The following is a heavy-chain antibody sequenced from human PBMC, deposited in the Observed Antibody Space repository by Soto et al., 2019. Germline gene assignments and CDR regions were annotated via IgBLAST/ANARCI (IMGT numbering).Heavy chain of an antibody. CDR2: MNPNSGNT. J-gene: IGHJ6*02. Sequence: QVQLVQSGAEVKKPGASVKVSCKASGYTFTSYDINWVRQATGQGLEWMGWMNPNSGNTGYAQKFTGRVTMTRNTSISTAYMELSSLRSEDTAVYYCARWPDGYYYYGMDVWGQGTKVTVSS. CDR3: ARWPDGYYYYGMDV. CDR1: GYTFTSYD. V-gene: IGHV1-8*01.